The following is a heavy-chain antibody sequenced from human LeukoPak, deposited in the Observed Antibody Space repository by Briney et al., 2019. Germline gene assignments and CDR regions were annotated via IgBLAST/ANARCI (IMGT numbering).Heavy chain of an antibody. CDR1: GFTFSSYA. V-gene: IGHV3-30-3*01. CDR3: ARDGSSYPLLYYFDY. Sequence: PGGSLRLSCAASGFTFSSYAMHWVRQAPGKGLEWVAVISYDGSNKYYADSVKGRFTISRDNSKNTLYLQMNSLRAEDTAVYYCARDGSSYPLLYYFDYWGQGTLVTVSS. CDR2: ISYDGSNK. J-gene: IGHJ4*02. D-gene: IGHD2-2*01.